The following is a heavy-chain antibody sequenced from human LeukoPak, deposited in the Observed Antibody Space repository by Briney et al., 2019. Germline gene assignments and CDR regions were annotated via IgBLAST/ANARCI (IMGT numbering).Heavy chain of an antibody. CDR1: GGSFSGYY. Sequence: SETLSLTCAVYGGSFSGYYWSWIRQPPGKGLEWIGEINHSGSTNYNPSLKSRVTISVDTSKNQFSLKLSSVTAADTAVYYCARLCYYYYMDVWGKGTTVTISS. CDR2: INHSGST. CDR3: ARLCYYYYMDV. J-gene: IGHJ6*03. V-gene: IGHV4-34*01.